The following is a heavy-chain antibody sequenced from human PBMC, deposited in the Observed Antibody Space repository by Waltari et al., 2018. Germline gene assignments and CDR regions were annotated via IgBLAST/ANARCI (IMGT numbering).Heavy chain of an antibody. D-gene: IGHD2-21*02. J-gene: IGHJ5*02. CDR3: ARGGGGDWEWFDP. Sequence: QVQLQESAPSLLKPSETLSLICTVSAGSISGFYWSWVRQPPGKGLDWIGYIYYTGSTNFNPSLKSRVTMSVDTSKNQFSLKLSSVTAADTAFYYCARGGGGDWEWFDPWGQGTLVTVSS. V-gene: IGHV4-59*01. CDR2: IYYTGST. CDR1: AGSISGFY.